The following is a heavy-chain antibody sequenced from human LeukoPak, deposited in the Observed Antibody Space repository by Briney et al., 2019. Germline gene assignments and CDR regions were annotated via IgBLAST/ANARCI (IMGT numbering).Heavy chain of an antibody. CDR1: GFTFSSYW. J-gene: IGHJ3*02. CDR2: INSDGSST. V-gene: IGHV3-74*01. D-gene: IGHD2-15*01. CDR3: ARPDIVVVVAATGYAFDI. Sequence: GGSLRLSCAASGFTFSSYWMHWVRQAPGKGLVWVSRINSDGSSTSYADSVKGRFTISRDHAKNTLYLQMNSLRAEDTAVYYCARPDIVVVVAATGYAFDIWGQGTMVTVSS.